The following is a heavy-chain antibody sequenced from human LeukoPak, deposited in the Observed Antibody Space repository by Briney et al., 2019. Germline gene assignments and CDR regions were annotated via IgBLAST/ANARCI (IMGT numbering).Heavy chain of an antibody. CDR2: ISAGGGNT. CDR1: GFTFSDYY. D-gene: IGHD2-2*01. J-gene: IGHJ5*01. Sequence: GGSLRLSCAASGFTFSDYYMSWIRQAPGKGLEWVSAISAGGGNTFYADSVKGRFTISRDNSKSTLYLQMNSLRAEDTAVYYCAKDRHAPGRYCSSTTCFPFDSWGQGTLVTVSS. V-gene: IGHV3-23*01. CDR3: AKDRHAPGRYCSSTTCFPFDS.